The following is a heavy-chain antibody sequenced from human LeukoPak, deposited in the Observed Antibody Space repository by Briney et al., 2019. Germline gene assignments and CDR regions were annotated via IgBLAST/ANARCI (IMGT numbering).Heavy chain of an antibody. CDR1: GDSVSSNSAA. CDR2: TYYRYKWYN. CDR3: ARDPSDWFDP. V-gene: IGHV6-1*01. J-gene: IGHJ5*02. Sequence: PSQTLSLTCAISGDSVSSNSAAWHWIRQSPSRGLEWLGRTYYRYKWYNNYATSVKSRITINADTSKNQFSLHLNSVAPEDTAVYYCARDPSDWFDPWGQGTLVIVSS.